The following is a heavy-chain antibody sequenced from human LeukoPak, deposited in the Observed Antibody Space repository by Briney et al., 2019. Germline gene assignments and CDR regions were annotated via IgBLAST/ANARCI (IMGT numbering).Heavy chain of an antibody. D-gene: IGHD1-1*01. CDR3: ARVGRYYAFDI. V-gene: IGHV4-61*08. CDR2: T. Sequence: PSETLSLTCTVSGGSLTDGVYSWGWVRQPPGTGLQWIATTYEGASLKSRVTISVDTSKNQFSLKLSSVTAADTAVYYCARVGRYYAFDIWGQGTMVTVSS. CDR1: GGSLTDGVYS. J-gene: IGHJ3*02.